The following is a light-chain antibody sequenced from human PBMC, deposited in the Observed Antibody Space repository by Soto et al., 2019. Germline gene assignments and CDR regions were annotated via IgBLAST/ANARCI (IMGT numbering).Light chain of an antibody. V-gene: IGKV3-15*01. CDR1: QSISSY. J-gene: IGKJ2*01. CDR3: MQYNDWPPMYT. Sequence: EIVMTQSPATLSVSPGERATLSCRASQSISSYLAWYQQKPGQAPRLLVYGASTRATGIPARFSGSGSGTEFTLTISSMQSEDVAVYYCMQYNDWPPMYTFGPGTKLEI. CDR2: GAS.